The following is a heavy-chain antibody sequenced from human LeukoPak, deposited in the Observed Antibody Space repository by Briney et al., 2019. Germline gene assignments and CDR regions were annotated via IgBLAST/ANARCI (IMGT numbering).Heavy chain of an antibody. CDR1: GGSISSSSYY. CDR2: IYYSGST. Sequence: PSETLSLTCTVSGGSISSSSYYWGWIRQPPGKGLEWIGNIYYSGSTYYNPSLKSRVTISVDTSKNQFSLRLSSVTAADTAVYYCARRRYGSSWRDYWGQGTLVTVSS. V-gene: IGHV4-39*01. D-gene: IGHD6-13*01. J-gene: IGHJ4*02. CDR3: ARRRYGSSWRDY.